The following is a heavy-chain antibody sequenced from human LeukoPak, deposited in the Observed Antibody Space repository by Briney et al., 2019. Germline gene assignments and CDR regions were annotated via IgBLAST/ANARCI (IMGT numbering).Heavy chain of an antibody. CDR2: IYYSGST. D-gene: IGHD4-17*01. V-gene: IGHV4-31*03. Sequence: PSETLSLTCTVSGGSISSGGYYWSWIRQHLGKGLEWIGYIYYSGSTYYNPSLKSRVTISVDTSKNQFSLKLSSVTAADTAVYYCASSTPVTTTYSFDYWGQGTLVTVSS. CDR3: ASSTPVTTTYSFDY. J-gene: IGHJ4*02. CDR1: GGSISSGGYY.